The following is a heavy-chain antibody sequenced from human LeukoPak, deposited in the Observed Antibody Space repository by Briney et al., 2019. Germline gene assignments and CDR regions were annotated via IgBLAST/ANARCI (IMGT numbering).Heavy chain of an antibody. CDR2: IDNGGTTT. J-gene: IGHJ4*02. Sequence: GGSLRLSCAASGFTFSGFWMHWVRQAPGKGLVWVSRIDNGGTTTLYADSVRGRFTISRDTAKNTLYLQMSSLRAEDTAVYYCARGAYGFWSGYPEDYWGQGTLVTVSS. CDR1: GFTFSGFW. D-gene: IGHD3-3*01. CDR3: ARGAYGFWSGYPEDY. V-gene: IGHV3-74*01.